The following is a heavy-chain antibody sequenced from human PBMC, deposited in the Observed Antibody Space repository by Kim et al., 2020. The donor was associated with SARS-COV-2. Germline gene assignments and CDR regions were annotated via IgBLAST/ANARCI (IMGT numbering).Heavy chain of an antibody. D-gene: IGHD6-19*01. CDR1: GGSFSGYY. CDR3: ARVSSGWSSFDY. V-gene: IGHV4-34*01. CDR2: INHSGST. J-gene: IGHJ4*02. Sequence: SETLSLTCAVYGGSFSGYYWSWIRQPPGKGLEWIGEINHSGSTNYNPSLKSRVTISVDTSKNQFSLKLSSVTAADTAVYYCARVSSGWSSFDYWGQGTLVTVSS.